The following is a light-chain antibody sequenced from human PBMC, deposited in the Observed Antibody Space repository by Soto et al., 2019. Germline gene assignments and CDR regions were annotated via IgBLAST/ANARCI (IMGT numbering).Light chain of an antibody. V-gene: IGKV4-1*01. CDR1: QSVLYSSNNKNY. CDR3: QQYYSTPHT. J-gene: IGKJ2*01. CDR2: WAS. Sequence: DIVMTRSPDSLAVSLGERATINCKSSQSVLYSSNNKNYLAWYQQKPRQPPKLLIYWASTRESGVPGRFSGSGSGTDFTLTISSLQAEDVAVYFCQQYYSTPHTFGQGTKLEIK.